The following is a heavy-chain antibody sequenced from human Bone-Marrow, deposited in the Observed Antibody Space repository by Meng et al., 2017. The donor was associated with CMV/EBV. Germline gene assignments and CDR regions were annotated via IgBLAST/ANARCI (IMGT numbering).Heavy chain of an antibody. V-gene: IGHV2-5*01. CDR2: IYWNDDK. D-gene: IGHD4-23*01. CDR3: AHRYGGNSDDAFDI. Sequence: TLSLTCTVSGGSISSSSYYWGWIRQPPGKALEWLALIYWNDDKRYSPSLKSRLTITKDTPKNQVVLTMTNMDPVDTATYYCAHRYGGNSDDAFDICGQGTMVTVSS. CDR1: GGSISSSSYY. J-gene: IGHJ3*02.